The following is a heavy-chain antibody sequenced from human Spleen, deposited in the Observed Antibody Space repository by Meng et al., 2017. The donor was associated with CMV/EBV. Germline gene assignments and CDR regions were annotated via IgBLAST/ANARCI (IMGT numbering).Heavy chain of an antibody. J-gene: IGHJ4*02. D-gene: IGHD5-24*01. V-gene: IGHV3-21*01. CDR3: ARSAERVYFAY. CDR1: GFTFSSYS. CDR2: ISSSSSYI. Sequence: GGSLRLSCAASGFTFSSYSMNWVRQAPGKGLEWVSSISSSSSYIYYADSVKGRFTISRDNAKNSLYLQMNSLRAEDTAVYYCARSAERVYFAYWGQGTLVTVSS.